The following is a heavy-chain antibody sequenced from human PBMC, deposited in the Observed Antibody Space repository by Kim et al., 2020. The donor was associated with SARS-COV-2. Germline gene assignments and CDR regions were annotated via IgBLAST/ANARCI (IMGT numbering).Heavy chain of an antibody. CDR3: ARVNLNNWNPSPVNWFDP. D-gene: IGHD1-20*01. V-gene: IGHV4-59*01. CDR1: GGSISSYY. CDR2: IFYSGST. Sequence: SETLSLTCTVSGGSISSYYWSWIRQPPGKGLEWIGYIFYSGSTNYNPSLKSRVTISVDTSKNQFSLKLSSVTAADTAVYYCARVNLNNWNPSPVNWFDPWGQGTLVTVSS. J-gene: IGHJ5*02.